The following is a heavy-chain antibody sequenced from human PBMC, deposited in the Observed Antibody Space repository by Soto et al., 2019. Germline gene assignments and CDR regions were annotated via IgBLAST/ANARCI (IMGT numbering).Heavy chain of an antibody. CDR1: GFTFSSYG. CDR3: AKDSTHCSGGSCYLFDY. Sequence: QVQLVESGGGGVQPGTSLTLSCAASGFTFSSYGMHWVRQAPGKGLEWVAVISYDGTTKCYADSVKGRFSISRDNSKNTLYLQMNSLGPEDTAVYYCAKDSTHCSGGSCYLFDYWGQGILVTVSS. D-gene: IGHD2-15*01. J-gene: IGHJ4*01. CDR2: ISYDGTTK. V-gene: IGHV3-30*18.